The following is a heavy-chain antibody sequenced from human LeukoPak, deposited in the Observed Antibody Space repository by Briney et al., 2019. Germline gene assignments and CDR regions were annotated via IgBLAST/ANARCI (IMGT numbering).Heavy chain of an antibody. D-gene: IGHD2-15*01. V-gene: IGHV1-46*01. CDR1: GYTFTSYY. Sequence: ASVKVSCKASGYTFTSYYMHWVRQAPGQGLEWVGIINPSGGSTSYAQKFQGRVTMTRDTSTSTVYMELSSLRSEDTAVYYCARDRYCSGGSCSHLHFDYWGQGTLVTVSS. J-gene: IGHJ4*02. CDR3: ARDRYCSGGSCSHLHFDY. CDR2: INPSGGST.